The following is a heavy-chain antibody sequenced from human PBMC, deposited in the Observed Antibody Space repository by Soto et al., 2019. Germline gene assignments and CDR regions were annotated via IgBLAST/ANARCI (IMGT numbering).Heavy chain of an antibody. D-gene: IGHD2-21*01. Sequence: ASVKVSCKASGYTFSRYGIMWVRQAPGQGLEWMGWISAYNGNTNSAEKLRGRLTMATDASTTTAYMELRSLRSDDTAIYYCARDQGFRVVINSNWFDPWGQGTLVTVSS. CDR2: ISAYNGNT. V-gene: IGHV1-18*01. CDR1: GYTFSRYG. J-gene: IGHJ5*02. CDR3: ARDQGFRVVINSNWFDP.